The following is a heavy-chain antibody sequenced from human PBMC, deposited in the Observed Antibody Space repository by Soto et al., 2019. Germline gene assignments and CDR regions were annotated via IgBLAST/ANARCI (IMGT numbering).Heavy chain of an antibody. V-gene: IGHV4-61*01. Sequence: NPSETLSLTCTVSGGSVSSGSYYWSWIRQPPGKGLEWIGYIYYSGSTNYNPSLKSRVTISVDTSKSQFSLKLSSVTAADTAVYYCASLYSGSYWSRIIWGQGTLVTVSS. J-gene: IGHJ4*02. D-gene: IGHD1-26*01. CDR2: IYYSGST. CDR3: ASLYSGSYWSRII. CDR1: GGSVSSGSYY.